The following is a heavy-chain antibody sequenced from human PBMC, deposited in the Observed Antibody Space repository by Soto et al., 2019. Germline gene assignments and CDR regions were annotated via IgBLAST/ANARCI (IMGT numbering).Heavy chain of an antibody. D-gene: IGHD2-2*01. Sequence: EVQLLESGGGLVQPGGSLRLSCAASGFTFRYYTMSWVRQAPGKGLEWVSAISSSGDIIYYADSVKGRFTISRDNSKNTLYLQMNSLRADDTGVYYGADPVPAATHYDYYEMDVWGQGTTVTVSS. CDR1: GFTFRYYT. CDR2: ISSSGDII. V-gene: IGHV3-23*01. J-gene: IGHJ6*02. CDR3: ADPVPAATHYDYYEMDV.